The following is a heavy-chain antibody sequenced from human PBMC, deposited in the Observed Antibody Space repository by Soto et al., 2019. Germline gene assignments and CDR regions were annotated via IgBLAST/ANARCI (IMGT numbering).Heavy chain of an antibody. Sequence: SETLALTCSVSGGSITSNNYYGAWIRQPPGKGLEWIGSFDYGGSTYYTPSLKSRVTISVDTSKNQFSLKLSSVTAADTAVYYGARHHHNARYDFWGQGTLVIVS. J-gene: IGHJ4*02. CDR3: ARHHHNARYDF. CDR2: FDYGGST. D-gene: IGHD1-1*01. V-gene: IGHV4-39*01. CDR1: GGSITSNNYY.